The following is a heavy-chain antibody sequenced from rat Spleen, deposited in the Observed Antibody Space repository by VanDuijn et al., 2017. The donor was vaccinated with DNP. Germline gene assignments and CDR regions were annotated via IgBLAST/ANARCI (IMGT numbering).Heavy chain of an antibody. CDR3: ARWTYYFDY. J-gene: IGHJ2*01. V-gene: IGHV3-1*01. CDR2: ISYSGST. CDR1: GYSITSNY. Sequence: EVQLQGSGPGLVKPSQSLSLTCSVTGYSITSNYWGWIRQFPGNKMEWIGHISYSGSTTYNPSLKSRIPITRDTSKNHFFLQLSSVTTEDTATYYCARWTYYFDYWGRGVMVTVSS.